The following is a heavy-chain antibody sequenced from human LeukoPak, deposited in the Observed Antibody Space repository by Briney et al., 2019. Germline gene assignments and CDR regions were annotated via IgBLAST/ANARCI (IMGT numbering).Heavy chain of an antibody. CDR2: ISSSGSTI. CDR3: ARDGPGYCSSTSCSFDY. Sequence: AGGSLRLSYAASGFTFSSYEMNWVRQAPGKGLEWVSYISSSGSTIYYADSVKGRFTISRDNAKNSLYLQMNSLRAEDTAVYYCARDGPGYCSSTSCSFDYWGQGTLVTVSS. CDR1: GFTFSSYE. V-gene: IGHV3-48*03. D-gene: IGHD2-2*01. J-gene: IGHJ4*02.